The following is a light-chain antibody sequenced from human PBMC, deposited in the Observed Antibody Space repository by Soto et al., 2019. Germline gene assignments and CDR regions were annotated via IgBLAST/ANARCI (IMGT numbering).Light chain of an antibody. J-gene: IGLJ2*01. CDR3: SSYAGSNNLV. Sequence: QSALTQPPSASRSPGQSVTISCTGTSSDVGGYNYVSWYQQHPGKAPKLMIYELSKRPSGVPDRFSGSKSGNTASLTVSGLQAEDEADYYCSSYAGSNNLVFGGGTQLTVL. V-gene: IGLV2-8*02. CDR1: SSDVGGYNY. CDR2: ELS.